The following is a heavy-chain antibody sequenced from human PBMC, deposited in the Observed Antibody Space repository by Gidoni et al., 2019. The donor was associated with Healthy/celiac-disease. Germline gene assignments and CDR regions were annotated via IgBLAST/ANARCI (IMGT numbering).Heavy chain of an antibody. J-gene: IGHJ2*01. Sequence: QVQLQESGPGLVKPSETLSLTCTVSGGSIISYYWSWIRQPPGKGLEWIGYIYYSGSTNYNPSLKSRVTISVDTSKNEFSLKLSSVTAADTAVYYCARVGDGGGYNSEWYFDLWGRGTLVTVSS. D-gene: IGHD5-12*01. V-gene: IGHV4-59*01. CDR1: GGSIISYY. CDR2: IYYSGST. CDR3: ARVGDGGGYNSEWYFDL.